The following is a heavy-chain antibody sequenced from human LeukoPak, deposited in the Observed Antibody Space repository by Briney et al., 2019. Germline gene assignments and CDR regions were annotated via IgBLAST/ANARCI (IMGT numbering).Heavy chain of an antibody. CDR2: INPNSGGT. J-gene: IGHJ6*02. CDR3: ARVKRYCSSTSCLMDV. CDR1: GYTFTGYY. Sequence: ASVKVSYKASGYTFTGYYMHWVRQAPGQGLEWMGWINPNSGGTNYAQKFQGRVTMTRDTSISTAYMELSRLRSDDTAVYYCARVKRYCSSTSCLMDVWGQGTTVTVSS. D-gene: IGHD2-2*01. V-gene: IGHV1-2*02.